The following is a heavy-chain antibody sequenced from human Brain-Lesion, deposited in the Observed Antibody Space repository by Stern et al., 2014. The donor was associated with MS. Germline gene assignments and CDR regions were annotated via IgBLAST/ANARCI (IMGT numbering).Heavy chain of an antibody. CDR1: GYIFTGYY. J-gene: IGHJ6*02. CDR2: IKPNTGGT. D-gene: IGHD3-3*01. Sequence: VQLVESGAEVKKPGASVKVSCKTSGYIFTGYYIHWVRQAPGQGLEWMAWIKPNTGGTKYAQNVQGRVTMSRDTSISTAYVELSSLTSDDTAVYYCARDQRGITIFGVVTDYYYLGMDVWGQGTTVTVSS. V-gene: IGHV1-2*02. CDR3: ARDQRGITIFGVVTDYYYLGMDV.